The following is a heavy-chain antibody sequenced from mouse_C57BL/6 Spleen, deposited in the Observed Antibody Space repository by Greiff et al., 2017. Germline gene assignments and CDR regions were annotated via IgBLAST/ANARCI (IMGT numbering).Heavy chain of an antibody. V-gene: IGHV5-12*01. CDR2: ISNGGGST. D-gene: IGHD1-1*01. J-gene: IGHJ4*01. Sequence: EVKLMESGGGLVQPGGSLKLSCAASGFTFSDYYMYWVRQTPEKRLEWVAYISNGGGSTYYPDTVKGRFTISRDNAKNTLYLQMSRLKSEDTAMYYCARRRGSSYYYAMDYWGQGTSVTVSS. CDR3: ARRRGSSYYYAMDY. CDR1: GFTFSDYY.